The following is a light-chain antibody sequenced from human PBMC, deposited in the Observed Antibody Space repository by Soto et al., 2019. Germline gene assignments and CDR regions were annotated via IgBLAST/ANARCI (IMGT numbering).Light chain of an antibody. V-gene: IGKV3-15*01. J-gene: IGKJ1*01. Sequence: ELGMTQSPATLSVATGERATLSCRASQSISTFLAWYQQKPGQAPRLLIYGASTRATGIPARFSGSGSGTDFTLTISSLEPEDFAVYYCQQRNNWPGTFGQGTKVDIK. CDR3: QQRNNWPGT. CDR2: GAS. CDR1: QSISTF.